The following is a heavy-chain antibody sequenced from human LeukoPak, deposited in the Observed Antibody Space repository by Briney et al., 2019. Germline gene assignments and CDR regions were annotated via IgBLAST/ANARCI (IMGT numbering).Heavy chain of an antibody. Sequence: PGGSLRLSCAASGFTFSSYGMHWVRQAPGKGLEWVSFIRYDGSNTFYADSVQGRFTISRDNSKNTLYLQMNSLRAEDTAVYYCAELGITMIGGVWGKGTTVTISS. V-gene: IGHV3-30*02. CDR1: GFTFSSYG. CDR3: AELGITMIGGV. D-gene: IGHD3-10*02. CDR2: IRYDGSNT. J-gene: IGHJ6*04.